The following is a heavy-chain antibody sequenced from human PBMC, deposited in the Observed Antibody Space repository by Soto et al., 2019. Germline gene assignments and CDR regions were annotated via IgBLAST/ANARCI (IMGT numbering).Heavy chain of an antibody. J-gene: IGHJ4*02. CDR3: AKDHGYTYGWENFCDY. Sequence: QVQLVESGGGVVQPGGSLRLSCAASGFTFSSYGIHWVRQAPGKGLEWVSLISNDGSNKYYADSVKGRFTISRDNSKNTLYLQLNSLRADDTAVYYCAKDHGYTYGWENFCDYWGRGTLVAVSS. V-gene: IGHV3-30*18. D-gene: IGHD5-18*01. CDR2: ISNDGSNK. CDR1: GFTFSSYG.